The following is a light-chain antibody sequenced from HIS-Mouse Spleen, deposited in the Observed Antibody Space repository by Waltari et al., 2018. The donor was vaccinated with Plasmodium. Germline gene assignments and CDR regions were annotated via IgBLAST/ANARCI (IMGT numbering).Light chain of an antibody. CDR1: TSDVGGYNY. Sequence: SALTPPPPASGSPRPPVTTPSTSTTSDVGGYNYSSWYQQHPGKAPKLMIYEVSKRPSGVPDRFSGSKSGNTASLTVSGLQAEDEADYYCSSYAGSNNLVFGGGTKLTVL. V-gene: IGLV2-8*01. J-gene: IGLJ2*01. CDR2: EVS. CDR3: SSYAGSNNLV.